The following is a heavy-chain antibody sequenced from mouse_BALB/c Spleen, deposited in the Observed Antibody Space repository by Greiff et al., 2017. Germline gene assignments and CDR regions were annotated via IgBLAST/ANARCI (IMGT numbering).Heavy chain of an antibody. J-gene: IGHJ3*01. CDR2: IRSKSNNYAT. D-gene: IGHD2-2*01. CDR1: GFTFNTNA. V-gene: IGHV10S3*01. CDR3: VRERPLYYGYDGWFAY. Sequence: EVQLVETGGGMVQPKGSLKLPCAASGFTFNTNAMNWVRQAPGKGLEWVARIRSKSNNYATYYADSVKDRFTISRDDSQSMLYLQTNNLKTEDTAMYYCVRERPLYYGYDGWFAYWGQGTLVTVSA.